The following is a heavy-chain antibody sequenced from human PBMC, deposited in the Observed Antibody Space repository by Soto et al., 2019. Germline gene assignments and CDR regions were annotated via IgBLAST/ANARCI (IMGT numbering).Heavy chain of an antibody. CDR2: ISYDGSNK. CDR3: ARDRFLNYYDSSALSPYYFDY. D-gene: IGHD3-22*01. V-gene: IGHV3-30-3*01. J-gene: IGHJ4*02. CDR1: GFTFSSYA. Sequence: GGSLRLSCAASGFTFSSYAMHWVRQAPGKGLEWVAVISYDGSNKYYADSVKGRFTISRDNSKNTLYPQMNSLRAEDTAVYYCARDRFLNYYDSSALSPYYFDYWGQGTLVTVSS.